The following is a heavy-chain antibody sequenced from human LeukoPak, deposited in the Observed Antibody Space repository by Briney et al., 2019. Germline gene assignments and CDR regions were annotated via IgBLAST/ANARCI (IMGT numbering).Heavy chain of an antibody. CDR1: GGSFSGYY. D-gene: IGHD3-22*01. CDR3: ARALSSGYYYVDY. J-gene: IGHJ4*02. V-gene: IGHV4-34*01. CDR2: INHSGST. Sequence: PSETLSLTCAVYGGSFSGYYWSWIRQPPGKGLEWIGEINHSGSTNYNPSLTSRVTISVDTSKNQFSLKLSSVTAADTAVYYCARALSSGYYYVDYWGQGTLVTVSS.